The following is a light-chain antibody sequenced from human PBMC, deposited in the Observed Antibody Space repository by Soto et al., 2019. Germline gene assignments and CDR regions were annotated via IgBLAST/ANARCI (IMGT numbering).Light chain of an antibody. CDR2: QAS. Sequence: DTQMTQSPSTLSASAGDRVTITCRASQSIGSWLAWYQQRPGKAPKLLIYQASSLESGVPSRFSGSGSGTEFTLTISSLQPEDFATYYCQQYNSYVYTFGRGTKLEVK. CDR1: QSIGSW. V-gene: IGKV1-5*03. CDR3: QQYNSYVYT. J-gene: IGKJ2*01.